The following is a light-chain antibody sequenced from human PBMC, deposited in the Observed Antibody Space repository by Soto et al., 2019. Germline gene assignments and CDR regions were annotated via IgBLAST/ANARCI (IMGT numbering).Light chain of an antibody. V-gene: IGKV1-8*01. CDR1: QGISSY. CDR3: QQYYSYTRT. Sequence: AIRMTQSPSSLSASTGDRVTITCRASQGISSYLAWYQQKPGKAPKLLIYAASTLQSGVPSRFSGSGSGTDLTLTISCLQSEDFATYYCQQYYSYTRTFGQGTKVDIK. CDR2: AAS. J-gene: IGKJ1*01.